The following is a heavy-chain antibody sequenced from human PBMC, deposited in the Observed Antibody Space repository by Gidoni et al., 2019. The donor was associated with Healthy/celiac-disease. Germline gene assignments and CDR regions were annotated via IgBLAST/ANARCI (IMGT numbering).Heavy chain of an antibody. D-gene: IGHD4-4*01. CDR1: GGPISSSSYY. V-gene: IGHV4-39*01. CDR3: AGTYSNYDYYGIDV. CDR2: IYYSWST. J-gene: IGHJ6*02. Sequence: QLQMQESGPGLVKPSATLSITCTVSGGPISSSSYYWGGIRQPPGKGREWIGSIYYSWSTYYNPSLQSRVTISVDTSKNQFSLKLSSVTAADTAVYYCAGTYSNYDYYGIDVWGQGTTVTVSS.